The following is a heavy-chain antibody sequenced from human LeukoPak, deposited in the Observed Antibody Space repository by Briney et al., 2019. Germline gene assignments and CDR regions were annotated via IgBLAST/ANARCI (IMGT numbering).Heavy chain of an antibody. J-gene: IGHJ6*02. Sequence: ASVKVSCKASGYTFTSYYMHWVRQAPGQGLEWMGIINPSGGSTSYAQKFQGRVTITADESTSTAYMELSSLRSEDTAVYYCGTYYYDSSGLYYYYYGMDVWGQGTTVTVSS. D-gene: IGHD3-22*01. CDR2: INPSGGST. CDR1: GYTFTSYY. CDR3: GTYYYDSSGLYYYYYGMDV. V-gene: IGHV1-46*01.